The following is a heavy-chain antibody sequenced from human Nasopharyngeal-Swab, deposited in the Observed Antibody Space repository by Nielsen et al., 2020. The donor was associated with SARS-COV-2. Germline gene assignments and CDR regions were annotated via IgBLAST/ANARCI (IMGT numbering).Heavy chain of an antibody. J-gene: IGHJ6*02. D-gene: IGHD3-10*01. V-gene: IGHV3-30*18. Sequence: GGSLRLSCAASGFTFSSYGMHWVRQAPGKGLEWVAVISYDGSNKYYADSVKGRFTISRDNSKNTLYLQMNSLRAEDTAVYYCAKDGMVRGVIGYYGMDVWGQGTTVTVSS. CDR1: GFTFSSYG. CDR2: ISYDGSNK. CDR3: AKDGMVRGVIGYYGMDV.